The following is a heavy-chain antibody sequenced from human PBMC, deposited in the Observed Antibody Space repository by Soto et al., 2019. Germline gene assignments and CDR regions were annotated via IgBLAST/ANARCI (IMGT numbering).Heavy chain of an antibody. D-gene: IGHD2-2*01. CDR2: INGGKGYT. J-gene: IGHJ5*02. CDR3: ARDPLTSVETTRNWFDT. V-gene: IGHV1-3*01. Sequence: GASVKVSCKASGYVFSNFGVHWVRQAPGQRLEWMGWINGGKGYTKYAQNFQGRVTITRDTAATTAYMELSSLRSEYTAVYYCARDPLTSVETTRNWFDTWGEGTLVTVSS. CDR1: GYVFSNFG.